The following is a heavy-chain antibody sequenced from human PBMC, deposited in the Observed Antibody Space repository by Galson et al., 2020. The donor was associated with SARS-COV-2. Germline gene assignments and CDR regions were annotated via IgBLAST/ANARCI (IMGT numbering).Heavy chain of an antibody. D-gene: IGHD3-10*01. CDR3: AREGYYGSGSYYNVGNWFDP. CDR2: IYYSGST. V-gene: IGHV4-31*03. J-gene: IGHJ5*02. CDR1: GGSISSGGYY. Sequence: SQTLSLTCTVSGGSISSGGYYWSWIRQHPGKGLEWIGYIYYSGSTYYNPSLKSRVTISVDTSKNQFSLKLSSVTAADTAVYYCAREGYYGSGSYYNVGNWFDPWGQGTLVTVSS.